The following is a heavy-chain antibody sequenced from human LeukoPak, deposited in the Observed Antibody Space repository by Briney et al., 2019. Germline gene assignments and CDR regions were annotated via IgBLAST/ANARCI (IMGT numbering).Heavy chain of an antibody. Sequence: GGSLRLSCAASGFTFSSYWMHWVRQAPGKGLVWVSRINSDGSSTSYADSVRGRFTISRDNSKNTLYLHMNSLRAEDTAVYFCAKGSKAVLFTRDHYMDVWGKGTTVTISS. CDR3: AKGSKAVLFTRDHYMDV. CDR2: INSDGSST. CDR1: GFTFSSYW. D-gene: IGHD6-19*01. V-gene: IGHV3-74*01. J-gene: IGHJ6*03.